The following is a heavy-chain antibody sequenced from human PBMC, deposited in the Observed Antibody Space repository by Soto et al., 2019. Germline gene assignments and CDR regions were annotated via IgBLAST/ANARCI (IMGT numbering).Heavy chain of an antibody. V-gene: IGHV3-30-3*01. CDR1: GFTFSSYA. J-gene: IGHJ6*02. D-gene: IGHD1-26*01. Sequence: GGSLRLSCAASGFTFSSYAMHWVRQAPGKGLEGVAVISYDGSNKYYADSVKGRFTISRDNSKNTLYLQMNSLRAEDTAVYYCARDSRAWELLAGMDVWGQGTTVTVSS. CDR2: ISYDGSNK. CDR3: ARDSRAWELLAGMDV.